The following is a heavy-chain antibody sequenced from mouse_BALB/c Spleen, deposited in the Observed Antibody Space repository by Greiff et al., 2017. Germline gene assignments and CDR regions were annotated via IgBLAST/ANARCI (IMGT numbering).Heavy chain of an antibody. D-gene: IGHD1-1*01. CDR1: GFTFSSYA. Sequence: EVMLVESGGGLVKPGGSLKLSCAASGFTFSSYAMSWVRQTPEKRLEWVATISSGGSYTYYPDSVKGRFTISRDNAKNTLYLQMSSLRSEDTAMYYCARFITTVGDAMDYWGQGTSVTVSS. V-gene: IGHV5-9-1*01. CDR2: ISSGGSYT. J-gene: IGHJ4*01. CDR3: ARFITTVGDAMDY.